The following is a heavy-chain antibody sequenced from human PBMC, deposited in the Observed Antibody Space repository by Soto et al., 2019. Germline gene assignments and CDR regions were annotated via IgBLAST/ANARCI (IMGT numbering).Heavy chain of an antibody. D-gene: IGHD3-16*01. J-gene: IGHJ4*02. Sequence: QVQLQESGPGLVKPSETLSLTCTVSGGSISSYYWSWIRQPPGKGLEWIGYIYYSGSTNYNPSLKSRVTISVDTSKNQFSLKLSSVTAADTAVYYCARRWGRTFDYWGQVTLGTVSS. CDR2: IYYSGST. V-gene: IGHV4-59*08. CDR1: GGSISSYY. CDR3: ARRWGRTFDY.